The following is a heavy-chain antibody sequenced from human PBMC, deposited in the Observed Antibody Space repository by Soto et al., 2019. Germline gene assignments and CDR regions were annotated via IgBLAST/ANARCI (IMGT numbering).Heavy chain of an antibody. CDR1: GFTFSSYG. CDR2: ISYDGSNK. J-gene: IGHJ4*02. V-gene: IGHV3-30*18. CDR3: AKDRGSGNYFDY. Sequence: GGSLRLSCAASGFTFSSYGMHWVRQAPGKGLEGVAVISYDGSNKYYADSVKGRFTISRDNSKNTLYLQMNSLRAEDTAVYYCAKDRGSGNYFDYWGQGTLVTVSS. D-gene: IGHD6-19*01.